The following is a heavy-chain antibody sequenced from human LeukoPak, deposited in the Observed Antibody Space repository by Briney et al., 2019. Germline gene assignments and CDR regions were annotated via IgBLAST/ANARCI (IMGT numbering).Heavy chain of an antibody. V-gene: IGHV3-64D*06. Sequence: GGSLRLSCSASGFTFSRYAMHWVRQAPGKGLESGSGISGNGGSTYYADSVKGRFTISRDNSKSTLYLQMSSLRAEDTAVYYCAWELPRTDAFDIWGQGTLVTVSS. CDR2: ISGNGGST. D-gene: IGHD3-10*01. CDR3: AWELPRTDAFDI. CDR1: GFTFSRYA. J-gene: IGHJ3*02.